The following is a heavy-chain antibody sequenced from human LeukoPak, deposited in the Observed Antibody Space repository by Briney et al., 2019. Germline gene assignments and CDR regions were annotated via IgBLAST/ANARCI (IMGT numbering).Heavy chain of an antibody. D-gene: IGHD3-10*01. J-gene: IGHJ6*03. V-gene: IGHV3-11*04. CDR2: ISSSSSTI. CDR3: ARGAPVVRGVMSSYYYYYMDV. CDR1: GFIFSDYY. Sequence: GGSLRLSCAASGFIFSDYYMTWIRQAPGKGMEWVSYISSSSSTIYYADSVKGRFTISRDNAKKSLYLQMNSLRAEDTAVYYCARGAPVVRGVMSSYYYYYMDVWGKGTTVTISS.